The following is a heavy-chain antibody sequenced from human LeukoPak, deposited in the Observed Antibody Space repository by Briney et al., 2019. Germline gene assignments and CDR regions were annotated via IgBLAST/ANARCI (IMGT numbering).Heavy chain of an antibody. CDR1: GFTVSSNY. CDR2: IYSGGST. CDR3: ARDRGYGDYYFDY. D-gene: IGHD4-17*01. V-gene: IGHV3-53*01. J-gene: IGHJ4*02. Sequence: GGSLRLSCAASGFTVSSNYMSWVRQAPGKGLEWVSVIYSGGSTYYADSVKGQFTIPRDNSKNTLYLQMNSLRAEDTAVYYCARDRGYGDYYFDYWGQGTLVTVSS.